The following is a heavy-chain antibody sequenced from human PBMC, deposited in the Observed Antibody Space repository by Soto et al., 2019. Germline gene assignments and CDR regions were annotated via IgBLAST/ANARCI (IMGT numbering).Heavy chain of an antibody. J-gene: IGHJ4*01. Sequence: PGGSLRLSCAASGFTFSSYDFHWVRQTTGKGLEWVSGIGKAGDTYYAGSVKGRFTILRDNAKNSLYLQMNSLRAGDTAVYYCTRGAAGFDYWGHGTLVTVSS. CDR2: IGKAGDT. CDR1: GFTFSSYD. V-gene: IGHV3-13*01. CDR3: TRGAAGFDY. D-gene: IGHD6-13*01.